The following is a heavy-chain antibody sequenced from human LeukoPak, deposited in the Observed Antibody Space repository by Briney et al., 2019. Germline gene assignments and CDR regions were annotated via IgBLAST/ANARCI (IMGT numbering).Heavy chain of an antibody. Sequence: PRGSLRLSCAASGFTFTSYGISWVRQAPGQGLEWMGWISAYNGNTNYAQKLQGRVTMTTDTSTSTAYMELRSLRSDDTAVYYCARVGSITMVRGVIAAFDIWGQGTMVAVSS. CDR3: ARVGSITMVRGVIAAFDI. V-gene: IGHV1-18*01. D-gene: IGHD3-10*01. CDR2: ISAYNGNT. CDR1: GFTFTSYG. J-gene: IGHJ3*02.